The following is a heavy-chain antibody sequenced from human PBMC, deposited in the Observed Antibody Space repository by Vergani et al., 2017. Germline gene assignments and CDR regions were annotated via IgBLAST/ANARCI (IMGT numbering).Heavy chain of an antibody. CDR1: GYTFTSYG. D-gene: IGHD5-18*01. V-gene: IGHV1-18*01. CDR2: ISAYNGNP. CDR3: ARVSVDTAMVTFFDGMDV. J-gene: IGHJ6*02. Sequence: QVQLVQSGAEVKKPGASVKVSCKASGYTFTSYGISWVRQAPGQGLEWMGWISAYNGNPNYAQKHQGRVTMTPDTSPSTAYMEMRSLRSDDTAVYYCARVSVDTAMVTFFDGMDVWGQGTTVTVSS.